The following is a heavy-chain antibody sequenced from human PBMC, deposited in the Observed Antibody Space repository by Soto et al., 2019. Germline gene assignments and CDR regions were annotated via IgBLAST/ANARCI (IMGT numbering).Heavy chain of an antibody. D-gene: IGHD2-15*01. J-gene: IGHJ1*01. Sequence: GGSLRLSCAASGFTFSSYAMHWVRQAPGKGLEYVSAISSNGGSTYYANSVKGRFTISRDNSKNTLYLQMGSLRAEDMAVYYCARGAYCSGGSCYSDYGDYSEYFQHWGQGTLVTVSS. CDR2: ISSNGGST. V-gene: IGHV3-64*01. CDR3: ARGAYCSGGSCYSDYGDYSEYFQH. CDR1: GFTFSSYA.